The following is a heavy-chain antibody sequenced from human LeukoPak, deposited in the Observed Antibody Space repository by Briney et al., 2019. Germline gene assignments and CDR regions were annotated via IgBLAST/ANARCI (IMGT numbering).Heavy chain of an antibody. V-gene: IGHV1-18*01. D-gene: IGHD3-22*01. CDR2: ISASNGNT. Sequence: GASVKVSCKASGYTFTKYGISWVRQAPGQGLEWMGWISASNGNTNYAQKVEGRVTMTTDTSTSTAYMELRSLRSDDTAVYYCARDFIAYYYDTNGDMVQNYFEYWGQGTLVTVSS. CDR1: GYTFTKYG. J-gene: IGHJ4*02. CDR3: ARDFIAYYYDTNGDMVQNYFEY.